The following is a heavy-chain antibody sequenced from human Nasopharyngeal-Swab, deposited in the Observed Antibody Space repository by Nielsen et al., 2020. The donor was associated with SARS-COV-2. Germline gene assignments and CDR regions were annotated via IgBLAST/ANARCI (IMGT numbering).Heavy chain of an antibody. CDR1: GFTFSSYS. CDR2: ISSSSSYI. J-gene: IGHJ4*02. V-gene: IGHV3-21*01. CDR3: ARDVGLGSFDY. Sequence: GGSLRLSCAASGFTFSSYSMNWVRQAPGKGLEWVSSISSSSSYIYYADSVKGRFTISRDNAKNSLYLQMNNLRAEDTAVYYCARDVGLGSFDYWGQGTLVTVSS. D-gene: IGHD2-15*01.